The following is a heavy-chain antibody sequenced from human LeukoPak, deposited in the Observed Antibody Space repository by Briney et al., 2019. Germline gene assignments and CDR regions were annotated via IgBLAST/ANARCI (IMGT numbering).Heavy chain of an antibody. CDR1: GGTFNDYS. Sequence: ASVKVSCKASGGTFNDYSISWVRQAPGQGLEWMGRIIPILNVPNYAQKFEGRVTTTADKSTNTAYMELSSLKSEDTAVYFCARDRPRARYFDYWGQGTLVTVSS. J-gene: IGHJ4*02. D-gene: IGHD2-15*01. V-gene: IGHV1-69*04. CDR2: IIPILNVP. CDR3: ARDRPRARYFDY.